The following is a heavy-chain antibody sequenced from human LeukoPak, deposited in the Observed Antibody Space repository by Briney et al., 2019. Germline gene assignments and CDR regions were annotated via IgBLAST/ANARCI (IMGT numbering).Heavy chain of an antibody. CDR3: ARDVISYYYDSTGSPIGSHFDY. D-gene: IGHD3-22*01. Sequence: ASVKVSXKASGYTFTSSYMHWMRQAPGQGLEWMGVINPSGGSTSYAQKFQGRVTMTRDTSTSTVYMELSSLRSEDTAVYYCARDVISYYYDSTGSPIGSHFDYWGQGTLVTVSS. CDR1: GYTFTSSY. J-gene: IGHJ4*02. CDR2: INPSGGST. V-gene: IGHV1-46*01.